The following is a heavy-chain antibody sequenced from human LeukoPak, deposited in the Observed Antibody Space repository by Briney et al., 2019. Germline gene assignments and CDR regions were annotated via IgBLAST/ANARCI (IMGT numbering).Heavy chain of an antibody. CDR3: ARRGAGSSYWYLDL. Sequence: GESLKISCKGSGYSFTSYWIGWVRQMPGKGLEWMGIIYPGDSDTIYSPSFQGQVTVSADKSIDTAYLRWSSLKASDTAIYYCARRGAGSSYWYLDLWGRGTLVTVSS. CDR1: GYSFTSYW. V-gene: IGHV5-51*01. D-gene: IGHD1-26*01. CDR2: IYPGDSDT. J-gene: IGHJ2*01.